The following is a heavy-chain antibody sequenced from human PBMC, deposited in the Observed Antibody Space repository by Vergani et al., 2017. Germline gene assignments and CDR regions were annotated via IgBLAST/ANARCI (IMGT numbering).Heavy chain of an antibody. Sequence: EVQVVETGGGLVQPGGSLRLSCAASGFTVSSNYMSWVRQAPGKGLEWVSVIYSGGSTYYADSVKGRFIISRDNSKNTLYLQMNSLRAEDTAVYYCASSNDPGTFGYSGQPCLVIVSS. V-gene: IGHV3-66*01. CDR2: IYSGGST. CDR3: ASSNDPGTFGY. J-gene: IGHJ4*02. CDR1: GFTVSSNY. D-gene: IGHD2-2*01.